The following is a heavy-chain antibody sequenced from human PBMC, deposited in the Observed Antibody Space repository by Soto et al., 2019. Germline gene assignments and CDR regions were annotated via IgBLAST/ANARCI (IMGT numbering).Heavy chain of an antibody. Sequence: PWGSLRLSCAASGFTFSSYSMNWVRQVPGKGLEWVSSISSSSSYMYYADSVKGRFTISRDNAKNSLYLQMNSLRAEDTAVYYCARDSGYSYGYEYYWGQGTLVTVSS. V-gene: IGHV3-21*01. J-gene: IGHJ4*02. CDR1: GFTFSSYS. CDR3: ARDSGYSYGYEYY. CDR2: ISSSSSYM. D-gene: IGHD5-18*01.